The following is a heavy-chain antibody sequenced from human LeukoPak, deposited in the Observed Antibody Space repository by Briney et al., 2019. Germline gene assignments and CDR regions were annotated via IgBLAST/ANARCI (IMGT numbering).Heavy chain of an antibody. CDR3: ARADGYNLGDF. CDR2: INSDTGGT. D-gene: IGHD5-24*01. Sequence: GAAVKVSCKASGYTFTGYYLHWVRQAPGQGLGYMGWINSDTGGTNYVQKFQGRVTMTRDTSISTGYMELSSLRSDDTALYYCARADGYNLGDFWGQGTQVTVS. CDR1: GYTFTGYY. V-gene: IGHV1-2*02. J-gene: IGHJ4*02.